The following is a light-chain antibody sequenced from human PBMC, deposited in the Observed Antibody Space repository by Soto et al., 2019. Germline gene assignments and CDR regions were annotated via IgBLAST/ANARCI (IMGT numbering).Light chain of an antibody. CDR2: GAS. CDR1: QSISSSY. CDR3: QQYDQWWT. Sequence: EIVLTQSPGTLSLSPGKRATLSCRASQSISSSYLAWYQQRPGQAPRLLIYGASNRATGIPDRFSGSGSGTDFTLTIRSLKSEDFGVYFCQQYDQWWTFGQGTKLDIK. J-gene: IGKJ1*01. V-gene: IGKV3-20*01.